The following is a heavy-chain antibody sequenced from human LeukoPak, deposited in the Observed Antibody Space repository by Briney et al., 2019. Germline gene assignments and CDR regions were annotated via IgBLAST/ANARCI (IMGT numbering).Heavy chain of an antibody. CDR1: GRSFSGYY. J-gene: IGHJ6*03. CDR2: INHSGST. Sequence: PSETLSLTCAVYGRSFSGYYWSWIRQPPGKGLEWIGEINHSGSTNYNPSLKSRVTISVDTSKNQFSLKLSSVTAADTAVYYCARGPYYDFWSGYYRRNYYYMDVWGKGTTVTVSS. V-gene: IGHV4-34*01. CDR3: ARGPYYDFWSGYYRRNYYYMDV. D-gene: IGHD3-3*01.